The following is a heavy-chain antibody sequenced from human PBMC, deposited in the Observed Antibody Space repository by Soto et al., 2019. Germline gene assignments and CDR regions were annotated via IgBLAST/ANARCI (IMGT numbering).Heavy chain of an antibody. J-gene: IGHJ4*02. CDR1: GFTFSSYS. V-gene: IGHV3-64D*06. D-gene: IGHD3-22*01. CDR2: IRNNGIST. CDR3: VKGGTSVSSAGFDY. Sequence: GGSLRLSCSASGFTFSSYSMHWVRQAPGKGLEFVAVIRNNGISTYYADSVKGRLTISRDNSNNTVSLHMRSLRREDTAVYYCVKGGTSVSSAGFDYWGMGTLGTVSS.